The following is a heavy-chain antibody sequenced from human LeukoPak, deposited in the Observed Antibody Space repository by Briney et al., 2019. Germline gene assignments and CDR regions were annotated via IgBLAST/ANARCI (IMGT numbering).Heavy chain of an antibody. Sequence: GESLKISCKGSGYSFTSYWIGWVRQMPGKGLEWMGIIYPGDSDTRYSPSFQGQVTISADKSISTAYLQWSSLKASDTAMYYCARHRVDCSGGSCYSDYYYYYYMDVWGKGTTVTISS. D-gene: IGHD2-15*01. CDR2: IYPGDSDT. CDR3: ARHRVDCSGGSCYSDYYYYYYMDV. CDR1: GYSFTSYW. V-gene: IGHV5-51*01. J-gene: IGHJ6*03.